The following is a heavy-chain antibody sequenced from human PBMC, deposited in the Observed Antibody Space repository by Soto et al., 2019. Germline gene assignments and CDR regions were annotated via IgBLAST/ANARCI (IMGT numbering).Heavy chain of an antibody. CDR3: ARDEGDYGDYEDDAFDI. CDR1: GGTFSSYT. J-gene: IGHJ3*02. V-gene: IGHV1-69*04. CDR2: IIPILGIA. D-gene: IGHD4-17*01. Sequence: ASVKVSCKASGGTFSSYTISWVRQAPGQGLEWMGRIIPILGIANYAQKFQGRVTITADKSTSTAYMELSSLRSEDTAVYYCARDEGDYGDYEDDAFDIWGQGTMVTVSS.